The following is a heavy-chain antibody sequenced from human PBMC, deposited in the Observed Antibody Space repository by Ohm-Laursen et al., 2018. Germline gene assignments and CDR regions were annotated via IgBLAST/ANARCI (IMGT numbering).Heavy chain of an antibody. Sequence: SQTLSLTCTVSGGSISSGGYYWSWIRQHPGKGLEWIGYIYYSGSTYYNPSLKSLVTISVDTSKNQFSLKLSSVTAADTAVYYCARALGGYPISYYYGMDVWGQGNPGHRLL. D-gene: IGHD7-27*01. CDR1: GGSISSGGYY. V-gene: IGHV4-31*01. CDR2: IYYSGST. J-gene: IGHJ6*01. CDR3: ARALGGYPISYYYGMDV.